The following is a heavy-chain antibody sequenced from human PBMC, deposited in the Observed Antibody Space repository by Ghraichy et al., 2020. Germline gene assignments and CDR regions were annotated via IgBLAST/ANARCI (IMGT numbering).Heavy chain of an antibody. CDR1: GYTFTDYG. CDR3: ARAIMVRGTFYYTMDV. Sequence: ASVKVSCKASGYTFTDYGLSWVRQAPGLGLEWMGWISVYNGNTNYAQKLQGRVTLTTDTSTSTAYMELRSLKSDDTAVYYCARAIMVRGTFYYTMDVWGQGTTVTVSS. CDR2: ISVYNGNT. J-gene: IGHJ6*02. V-gene: IGHV1-18*01. D-gene: IGHD3-10*01.